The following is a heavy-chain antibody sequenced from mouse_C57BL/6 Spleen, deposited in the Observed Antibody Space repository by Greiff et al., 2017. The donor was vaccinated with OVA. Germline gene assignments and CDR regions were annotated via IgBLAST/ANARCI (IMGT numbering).Heavy chain of an antibody. D-gene: IGHD1-1*02. J-gene: IGHJ2*01. CDR3: ARGVGWDLYYFDY. Sequence: EVQLQQSGPELVKPGASVKISCKASGYTFTDYYMNWVKQSHGKSLEWIGDINPNNGGTSYNQKFKGKATLTVDKSSSTAYMELRSLTSEDSAVYYCARGVGWDLYYFDYWGQGTTLTVSS. CDR2: INPNNGGT. V-gene: IGHV1-26*01. CDR1: GYTFTDYY.